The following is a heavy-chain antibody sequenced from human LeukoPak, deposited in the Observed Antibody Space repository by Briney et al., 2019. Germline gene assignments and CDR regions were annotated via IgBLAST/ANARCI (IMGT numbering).Heavy chain of an antibody. CDR1: GGSFSGYY. J-gene: IGHJ6*03. CDR2: INHSGST. V-gene: IGHV4-34*01. D-gene: IGHD3-10*01. CDR3: AREGDFGFGDSTFMDV. Sequence: SETLSLTCAVYGGSFSGYYWSWIRQPPGKGLEWIGEINHSGSTNYNPSLKSRVTISVDTSKNQFSLKLSSVTAADTAVYYCAREGDFGFGDSTFMDVWGKGTTVSISS.